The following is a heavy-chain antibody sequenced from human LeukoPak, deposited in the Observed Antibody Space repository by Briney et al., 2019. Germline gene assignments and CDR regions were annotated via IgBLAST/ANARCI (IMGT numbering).Heavy chain of an antibody. Sequence: GGSLRLSCAASGFTFSSYWMNWARQAPGKGLEWVASINHNGNVNYYVDSVKGRFTISRDNAKNSLYLQMNSLRAEDTAVYYCARGDGGLWPIPYYFDYWGQGTLVTVSS. CDR3: ARGDGGLWPIPYYFDY. V-gene: IGHV3-7*01. J-gene: IGHJ4*02. CDR2: INHNGNVN. CDR1: GFTFSSYW. D-gene: IGHD3-16*01.